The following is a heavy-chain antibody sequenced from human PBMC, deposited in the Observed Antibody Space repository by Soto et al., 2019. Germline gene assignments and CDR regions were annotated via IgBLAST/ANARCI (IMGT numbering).Heavy chain of an antibody. CDR2: IAYDGINT. J-gene: IGHJ6*02. CDR1: GFNFGTYA. D-gene: IGHD1-1*01. Sequence: PGGSLRLSCVASGFNFGTYAIHWVRQAPGKGLQWVALIAYDGINTYYADSVKGRFTISRDNSKNTLHLQMNSLRPEDTGVYFCARVTPGNNLYYFSGLDVWGQGTSVTV. V-gene: IGHV3-30-3*01. CDR3: ARVTPGNNLYYFSGLDV.